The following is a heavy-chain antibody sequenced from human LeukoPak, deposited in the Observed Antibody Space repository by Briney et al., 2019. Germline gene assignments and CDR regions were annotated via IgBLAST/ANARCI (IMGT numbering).Heavy chain of an antibody. V-gene: IGHV4-59*08. CDR3: ARHRASSGWYGVRNYYYGMDV. D-gene: IGHD6-19*01. J-gene: IGHJ6*02. Sequence: SQTLSLTCTVSGGSISSYYWSWIRQPPGKGLEWIGYIYYSGSTNYNPSLKSRVTISVDTSKNQFSLKLSSVTAADTAVYYCARHRASSGWYGVRNYYYGMDVWGQGTTVTVSS. CDR2: IYYSGST. CDR1: GGSISSYY.